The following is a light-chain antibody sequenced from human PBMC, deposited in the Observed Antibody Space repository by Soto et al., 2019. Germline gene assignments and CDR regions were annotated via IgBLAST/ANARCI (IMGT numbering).Light chain of an antibody. CDR3: HQYGISPPVT. Sequence: EIMLTQSPGTLSLSPGERATLSCRASQSVSSSYLAWYQHKPGQAPRLLIYGASSRATGIPDRFSGSGSGADFTLTISRLEPEDFAVYYCHQYGISPPVTFGQGTRLEIK. CDR2: GAS. V-gene: IGKV3-20*01. CDR1: QSVSSSY. J-gene: IGKJ5*01.